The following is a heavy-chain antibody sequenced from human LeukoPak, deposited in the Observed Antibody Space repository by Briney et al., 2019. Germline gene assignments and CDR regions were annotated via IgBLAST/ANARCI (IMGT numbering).Heavy chain of an antibody. V-gene: IGHV4-34*01. D-gene: IGHD3-22*01. Sequence: SETLSLICTVSGASISSYYWSWIRQPPGKGLEWIGEINHSGSTNYNPSLKSRVTISVDTSKNQFSLKLSSVTAADTAVYYCARGHYYDSSGYLAAWDQGTLVTVSS. CDR3: ARGHYYDSSGYLAA. CDR1: GASISSYY. CDR2: INHSGST. J-gene: IGHJ4*02.